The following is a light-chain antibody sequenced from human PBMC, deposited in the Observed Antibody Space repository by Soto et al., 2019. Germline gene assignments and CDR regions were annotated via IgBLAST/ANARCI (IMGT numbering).Light chain of an antibody. J-gene: IGKJ4*01. V-gene: IGKV3-11*01. CDR3: QQRSNWPFT. CDR2: DAS. Sequence: EIVLTQSPATLSLSPGEGATLSCRASQSVTNSLAWYQQKPGQAPRLLIYDASNRATGIPARFSGSGSGTDFTLTISSLEPEDFAVYYCQQRSNWPFTFGGGTKVEIK. CDR1: QSVTNS.